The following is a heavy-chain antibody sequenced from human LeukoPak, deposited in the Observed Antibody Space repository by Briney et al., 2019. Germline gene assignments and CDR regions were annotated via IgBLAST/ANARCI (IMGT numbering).Heavy chain of an antibody. J-gene: IGHJ4*02. CDR2: INSDGIGT. CDR1: GFTFSSYW. Sequence: GGSLRLSCAASGFTFSSYWMHWVRQAPGKGLVWVSGINSDGIGTSYADSVKGRFTISRDNTKNTLHLQMNSLRAEDTAVYYCVRDWGYDSSGYWQKYFDTWGQGTQVTVSS. D-gene: IGHD3-22*01. V-gene: IGHV3-74*01. CDR3: VRDWGYDSSGYWQKYFDT.